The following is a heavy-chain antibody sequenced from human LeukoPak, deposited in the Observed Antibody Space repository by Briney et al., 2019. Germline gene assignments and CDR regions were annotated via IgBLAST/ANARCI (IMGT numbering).Heavy chain of an antibody. CDR3: ARGPPVWDYGGNEWGGYFDY. D-gene: IGHD4-23*01. V-gene: IGHV3-30-3*01. CDR1: GFTFSSYA. J-gene: IGHJ4*02. Sequence: PGRSLRLSCAASGFTFSSYAMHWVRQAPGKGLEWVAVISYDGSNKYYADSVKGRFTISRDNSKNTLYLQMNSLRAEDTAVYYCARGPPVWDYGGNEWGGYFDYWGQGTLVTVSS. CDR2: ISYDGSNK.